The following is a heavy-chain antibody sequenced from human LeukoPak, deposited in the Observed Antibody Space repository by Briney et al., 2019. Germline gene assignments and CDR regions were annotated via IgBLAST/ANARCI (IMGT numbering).Heavy chain of an antibody. CDR1: GYTFTSYG. D-gene: IGHD1-26*01. Sequence: EASVKVSCKASGYTFTSYGISWVRQAPGQGLEWMGWISAYNGNTNYAQKLQGRVTMTTDTSTSTAHMELRSLRSDDTAVYYCARDWELLDYWGQGTLVTVSS. CDR3: ARDWELLDY. V-gene: IGHV1-18*01. CDR2: ISAYNGNT. J-gene: IGHJ4*02.